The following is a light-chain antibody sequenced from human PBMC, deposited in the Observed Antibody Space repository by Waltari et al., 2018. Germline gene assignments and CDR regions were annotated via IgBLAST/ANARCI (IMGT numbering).Light chain of an antibody. CDR3: MKGLQTPPLYT. CDR2: LGS. J-gene: IGKJ2*01. V-gene: IGKV2-28*01. Sequence: SVTTISRLALPVTPGERASIPCPSIQTLLHSNGHNYVDWYLQKPGQSPQLLIYLGSNRASGVPDRFSGSGSGTDFTLRISRVEAEDVGVYYCMKGLQTPPLYTFGQGTKLEIK. CDR1: QTLLHSNGHNY.